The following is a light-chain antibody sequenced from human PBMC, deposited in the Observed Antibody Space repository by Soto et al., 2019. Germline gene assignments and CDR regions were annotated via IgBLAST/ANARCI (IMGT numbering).Light chain of an antibody. CDR2: GAS. Sequence: ETVMTQSPATLSVSPGERATLSCRASQSVSTNLAWYQQRPGQAPRLVIYGASTRDAGIPGTFSGSGSGTEFTLTISSLQSEDFAVYYCQPYNNWPLTFGGGTKVEIK. CDR3: QPYNNWPLT. CDR1: QSVSTN. V-gene: IGKV3-15*01. J-gene: IGKJ4*01.